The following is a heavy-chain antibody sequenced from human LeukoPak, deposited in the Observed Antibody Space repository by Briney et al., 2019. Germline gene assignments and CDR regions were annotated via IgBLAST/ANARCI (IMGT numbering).Heavy chain of an antibody. V-gene: IGHV4-4*02. CDR3: ARGHYGMDV. CDR1: GSSISSSNW. J-gene: IGHJ6*02. CDR2: IYYSGST. Sequence: PSETLSLTCGVSGSSISSSNWWNWVRQPPGKGLEWIAYIYYSGSTDYSPSLKSRVTISIDTSKNQCSLKLSSVTAADTAMYYCARGHYGMDVWGQGTTVIVSS.